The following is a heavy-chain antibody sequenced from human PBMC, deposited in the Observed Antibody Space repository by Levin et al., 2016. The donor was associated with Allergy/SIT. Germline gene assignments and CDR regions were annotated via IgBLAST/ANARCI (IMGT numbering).Heavy chain of an antibody. D-gene: IGHD3-9*01. Sequence: GGSLRLSCAASGFTFSSYSMNWVRQAPGKGLEWVSSISSSSSYIYYADSVKGRFTISRDNAKNSLYLQMNSLRAEDTAVYYCAVGLRYFDSFDYWGQGTLVTVSS. CDR3: AVGLRYFDSFDY. J-gene: IGHJ4*02. CDR1: GFTFSSYS. V-gene: IGHV3-21*01. CDR2: ISSSSSYI.